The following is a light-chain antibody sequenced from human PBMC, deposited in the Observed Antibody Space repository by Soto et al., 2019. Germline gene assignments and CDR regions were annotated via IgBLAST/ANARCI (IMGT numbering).Light chain of an antibody. CDR3: QQYSNWPRT. CDR1: QSVSSN. J-gene: IGKJ1*01. Sequence: EIVITQSPATLSVSPGERATLSCRASQSVSSNLAWYQQKPGQAPRLLLYGASTRAAGIPARFSGSGSGTEFTLTISSLQSEDFAVYYCQQYSNWPRTFGQGTKV. V-gene: IGKV3-15*01. CDR2: GAS.